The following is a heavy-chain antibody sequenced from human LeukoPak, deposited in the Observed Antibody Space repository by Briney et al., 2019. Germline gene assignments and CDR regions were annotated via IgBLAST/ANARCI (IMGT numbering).Heavy chain of an antibody. CDR3: ARGDGVYVY. Sequence: NSGGSLRLSCAASGFTFSSYNTIWVRQAPGKGLEWVSSISSSRGNTYYADSVKGRFTISRDNSKNTVYLQMNSLRVEDTAVYYCARGDGVYVYWGQGTLVTVSS. CDR2: ISSSRGNT. V-gene: IGHV3-21*04. CDR1: GFTFSSYN. J-gene: IGHJ4*02. D-gene: IGHD5/OR15-5a*01.